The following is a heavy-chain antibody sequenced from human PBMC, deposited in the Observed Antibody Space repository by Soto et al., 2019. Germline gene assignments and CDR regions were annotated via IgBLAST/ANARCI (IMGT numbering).Heavy chain of an antibody. Sequence: SETLSLTCTVSGGSISSGSYYWGWIRQPPGRGREWIGSIYYSGSTYYNPSLKRRVTISVDASENQFALKLSSVTAADTAVYYCARQPGAYCGGDCNSGMEVWGQGPTVT. CDR1: GGSISSGSYY. CDR2: IYYSGST. V-gene: IGHV4-39*01. CDR3: ARQPGAYCGGDCNSGMEV. J-gene: IGHJ6*02. D-gene: IGHD2-21*02.